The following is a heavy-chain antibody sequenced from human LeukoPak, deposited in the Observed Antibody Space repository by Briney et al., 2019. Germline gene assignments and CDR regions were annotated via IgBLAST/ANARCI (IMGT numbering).Heavy chain of an antibody. Sequence: PGGSLRLSCAASGFTFSSYAMHWVRQAPGKGLEWVAVISYDGSNKYYADSVKVRFTISRDNSKNTLDLQMSSLRAEDTAVYYCARGYSSGWYDGGAEYFQHWGQGTLVTVSS. V-gene: IGHV3-30*04. CDR3: ARGYSSGWYDGGAEYFQH. CDR2: ISYDGSNK. D-gene: IGHD6-19*01. J-gene: IGHJ1*01. CDR1: GFTFSSYA.